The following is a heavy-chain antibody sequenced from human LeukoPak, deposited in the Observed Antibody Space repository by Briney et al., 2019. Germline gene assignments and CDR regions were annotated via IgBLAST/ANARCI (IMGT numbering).Heavy chain of an antibody. CDR3: ARSGSGVVAGTVDY. CDR1: GGSISSYY. V-gene: IGHV4-59*07. Sequence: SDTLSLTCTVCGGSISSYYWRWIRQPPGEGREGIGYIYYSGSTNYNPSLKIRVTISIDTSKNQISLKLSSVTAADTAVNYCARSGSGVVAGTVDYWGQGTLVTVSS. CDR2: IYYSGST. D-gene: IGHD6-19*01. J-gene: IGHJ4*02.